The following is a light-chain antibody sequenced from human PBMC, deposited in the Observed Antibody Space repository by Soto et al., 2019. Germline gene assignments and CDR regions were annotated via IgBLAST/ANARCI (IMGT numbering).Light chain of an antibody. Sequence: DIQMTQSPSTRPASVGDRVTITCRASQSISNWLAWYQQKPGKAPKLLIYKASTLKSGVPSRFSGSGSGTEFTLTISSLQPDDFATYYCQHYNSYSEAFGQGTKVDIK. CDR1: QSISNW. CDR3: QHYNSYSEA. J-gene: IGKJ1*01. CDR2: KAS. V-gene: IGKV1-5*03.